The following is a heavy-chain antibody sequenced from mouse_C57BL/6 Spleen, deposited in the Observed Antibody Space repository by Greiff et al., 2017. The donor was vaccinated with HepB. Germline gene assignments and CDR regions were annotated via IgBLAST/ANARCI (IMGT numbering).Heavy chain of an antibody. D-gene: IGHD1-1*01. CDR2: ISSGSSTI. J-gene: IGHJ4*01. Sequence: EVKLVESGGGLVKPGGSLKLSCAASGFTFSDYGMHWVRQAPEKGLEWVAYISSGSSTIYYAATVKGRFTISRDNAKNTLFLQMTSLRSEDTAMYYCARPSHYYGSSFDYYAMDYWGQGTSVTVSS. CDR1: GFTFSDYG. V-gene: IGHV5-17*01. CDR3: ARPSHYYGSSFDYYAMDY.